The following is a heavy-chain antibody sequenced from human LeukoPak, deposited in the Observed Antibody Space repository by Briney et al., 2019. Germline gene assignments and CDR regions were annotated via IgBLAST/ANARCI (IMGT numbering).Heavy chain of an antibody. D-gene: IGHD5-24*01. V-gene: IGHV3-7*03. CDR3: AREGDGYPFDY. Sequence: GGSLRLSCAASGFTFSSYWMSWVRQAPGKGLEWVANIKQDGSEKYYVDSVKGRFTISRDNAKNSLYLQMNSLRAGDTAVYYCAREGDGYPFDYWGQGTLVTVSS. J-gene: IGHJ4*02. CDR2: IKQDGSEK. CDR1: GFTFSSYW.